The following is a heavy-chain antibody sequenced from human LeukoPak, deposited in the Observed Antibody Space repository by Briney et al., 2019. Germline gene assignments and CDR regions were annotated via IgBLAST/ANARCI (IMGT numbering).Heavy chain of an antibody. Sequence: PGGSLRLSCAASGFTVSSNYMSWVRQAPGKGLEWVSVIYSGGSTYYADSVKGRFTISRDNSKNTLYLQMNSLRAEDTAVYYCARDDGSGTTHYYYGMDVWGQGTTVTVSS. CDR2: IYSGGST. CDR3: ARDDGSGTTHYYYGMDV. D-gene: IGHD1-26*01. V-gene: IGHV3-66*01. CDR1: GFTVSSNY. J-gene: IGHJ6*02.